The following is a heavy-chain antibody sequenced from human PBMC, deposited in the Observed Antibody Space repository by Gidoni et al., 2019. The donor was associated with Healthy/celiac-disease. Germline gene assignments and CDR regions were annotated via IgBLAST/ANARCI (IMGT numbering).Heavy chain of an antibody. CDR3: ASSDRSITIFLYP. CDR2: IYYSGST. Sequence: QLQLQESGPGLVKPSETLSLTCTVSGGSIRRSSYYWGWIRQPPGKGLGWIGSIYYSGSTYYNPSLKSRVTISVDTSKNQFSLKLSSVTAADTAVYYCASSDRSITIFLYPWGQGTLVTVSS. CDR1: GGSIRRSSYY. D-gene: IGHD3-3*01. V-gene: IGHV4-39*01. J-gene: IGHJ5*02.